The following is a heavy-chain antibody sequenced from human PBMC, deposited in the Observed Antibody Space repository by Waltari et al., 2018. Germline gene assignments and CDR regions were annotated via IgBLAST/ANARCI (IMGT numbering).Heavy chain of an antibody. CDR1: GFTFSDFY. CDR2: IKADGRGA. CDR3: ANHRPGGYGMDV. D-gene: IGHD2-15*01. J-gene: IGHJ6*01. V-gene: IGHV3-74*01. Sequence: EGQLVESGGGLVQPGGSLRLSCAASGFTFSDFYMHWVRQAPGKGRVWVSRIKADGRGANYADSVRGRFTTSRDNTKSTLYLQMNSLRVDDTAVYYWANHRPGGYGMDV.